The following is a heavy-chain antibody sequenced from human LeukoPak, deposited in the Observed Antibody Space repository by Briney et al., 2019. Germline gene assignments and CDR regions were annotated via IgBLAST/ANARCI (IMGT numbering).Heavy chain of an antibody. CDR3: ARGNWDIVVVPAARKFDY. D-gene: IGHD2-2*01. J-gene: IGHJ4*02. Sequence: SSETLSLTCAVYGGSFSGYYWSWIRQPPGRGLEWIGEINHSGSTNYNPSLKSRVTISVDTSKNQLSLKLSSVAAADTAVYYCARGNWDIVVVPAARKFDYWGQGTLVTVSS. CDR2: INHSGST. CDR1: GGSFSGYY. V-gene: IGHV4-34*01.